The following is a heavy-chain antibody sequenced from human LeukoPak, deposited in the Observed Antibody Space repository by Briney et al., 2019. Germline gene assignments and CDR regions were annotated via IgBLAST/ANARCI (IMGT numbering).Heavy chain of an antibody. CDR1: GVSITDNW. D-gene: IGHD1-26*01. Sequence: SETLSLTCTVSGVSITDNWWSWVRQPPGKGLEWIGEILHTGPTNFNPSLKSRVTISMDKSKNQVSLRLNSVTAADTATYYCVRGGTYYLPYWGQGILVTVSS. J-gene: IGHJ4*02. V-gene: IGHV4-4*02. CDR3: VRGGTYYLPY. CDR2: ILHTGPT.